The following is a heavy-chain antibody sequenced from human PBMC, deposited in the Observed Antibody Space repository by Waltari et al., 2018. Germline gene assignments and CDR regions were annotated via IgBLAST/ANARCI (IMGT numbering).Heavy chain of an antibody. CDR3: ARDRGRGIYLDS. D-gene: IGHD2-15*01. J-gene: IGHJ4*02. CDR1: GGSLSSTDW. CDR2: IQRSGRT. V-gene: IGHV4-4*02. Sequence: QMQLQESGPGLVKPSGTLSVPCPVSGGSLSSTDWWSWVRQSPEKGLEWIGQIQRSGRTHYNPSLESRVTISIDTSNNQFSLKVTSTTAADTAVYYCARDRGRGIYLDSWGRGTLVTVSP.